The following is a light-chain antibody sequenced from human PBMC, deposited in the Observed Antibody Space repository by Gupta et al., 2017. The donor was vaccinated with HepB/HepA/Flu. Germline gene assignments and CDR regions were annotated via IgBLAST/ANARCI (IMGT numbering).Light chain of an antibody. CDR1: ESISNG. CDR3: QHDHRSSRT. V-gene: IGKV1-5*03. Sequence: DIHMTQSPFTLSASVGDRVTLPCRASESISNGLAWYQQKPGKAPKLLIYRASTLESGVPSRFSGSGSGTEFTLTISSLQPEDFATYYCQHDHRSSRTFGQGTKVEI. CDR2: RAS. J-gene: IGKJ1*01.